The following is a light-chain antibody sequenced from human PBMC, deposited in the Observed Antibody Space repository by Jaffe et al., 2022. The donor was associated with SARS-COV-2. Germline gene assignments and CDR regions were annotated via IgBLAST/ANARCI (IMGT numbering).Light chain of an antibody. CDR1: SSDIGSYDY. V-gene: IGLV2-14*03. J-gene: IGLJ1*01. CDR2: DVS. Sequence: QSALTQPASVSGSPGQAITISCTGTSSDIGSYDYVSWYQQHPGKAPKLMIYDVSNRPSGVSDRFSGSKSGYTASLTISGLQAEDEADYYCSSYTGGSTPYVFGTGTKVTVL. CDR3: SSYTGGSTPYV.